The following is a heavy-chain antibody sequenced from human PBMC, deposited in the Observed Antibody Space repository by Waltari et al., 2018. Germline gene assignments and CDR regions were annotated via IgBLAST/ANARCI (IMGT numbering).Heavy chain of an antibody. CDR3: AKYSSSWYAAYYYYYMDV. D-gene: IGHD6-13*01. Sequence: QVQLQESGPGLVKPSETLSLTCTVSGGSISSHYWSWIRQPPGKGLEWIGYIYYSGSTNYTPSLKSRVTISVDTSKNQFSLKLSSVTAADTAVYYCAKYSSSWYAAYYYYYMDVWGKGTTVTVSS. V-gene: IGHV4-59*11. CDR1: GGSISSHY. J-gene: IGHJ6*03. CDR2: IYYSGST.